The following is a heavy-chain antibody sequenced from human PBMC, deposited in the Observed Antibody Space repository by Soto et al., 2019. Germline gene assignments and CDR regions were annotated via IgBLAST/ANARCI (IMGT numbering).Heavy chain of an antibody. CDR3: ACSYHDYYYYYGMDV. CDR1: GYSFTSYW. Sequence: PGESLKISCKGSGYSFTSYWIGWVRQMPGKGLEWMGIIYPGDSDTRYSPSFQGQVTISADKSISTAYLQWSSLKASDTAMYYCACSYHDYYYYYGMDVWGQGTTVTVSS. J-gene: IGHJ6*02. V-gene: IGHV5-51*01. D-gene: IGHD2-2*01. CDR2: IYPGDSDT.